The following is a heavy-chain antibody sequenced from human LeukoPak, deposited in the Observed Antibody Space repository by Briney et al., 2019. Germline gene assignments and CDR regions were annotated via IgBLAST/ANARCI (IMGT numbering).Heavy chain of an antibody. J-gene: IGHJ4*02. CDR2: IYPGDSDT. D-gene: IGHD6-19*01. CDR3: ARRPTETSSGWYYFDY. Sequence: GESLKISCKGSGYSFTSYWIGLVRQMPGKGLEWMGIIYPGDSDTRYSPSFQGQVTISADKSISTAYLQWSSLKASDTAMYYCARRPTETSSGWYYFDYGGQGTLVTVSS. V-gene: IGHV5-51*01. CDR1: GYSFTSYW.